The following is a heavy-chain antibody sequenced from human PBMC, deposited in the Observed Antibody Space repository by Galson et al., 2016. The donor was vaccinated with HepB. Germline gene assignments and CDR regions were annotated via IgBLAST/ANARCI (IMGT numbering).Heavy chain of an antibody. J-gene: IGHJ4*02. CDR2: ISYDGRNT. CDR1: GFTFNAYG. Sequence: SLRLSCAASGFTFNAYGVHWVRQAPGKGLEWVAVISYDGRNTYYADSVKGRFTISRDNSKNTLYLGMSSRRVEDTAVYYCARDAPLGGATHPPHYYFDKWGQGTLVTVSS. D-gene: IGHD1-26*01. V-gene: IGHV3-30*15. CDR3: ARDAPLGGATHPPHYYFDK.